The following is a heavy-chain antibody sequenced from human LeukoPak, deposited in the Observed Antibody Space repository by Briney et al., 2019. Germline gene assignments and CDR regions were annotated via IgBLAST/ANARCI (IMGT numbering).Heavy chain of an antibody. CDR2: IYYSGST. J-gene: IGHJ1*01. CDR1: GGSISSSSYY. V-gene: IGHV4-39*01. Sequence: PSETLSLTCTVSGGSISSSSYYWGWIRQPPGKGLEWIGSIYYSGSTYYNPSLKSRVTISVDTSKNQFSLKLSSVTAADTAVYHCARHPLTIFVVVMQIQHWGQGTLVTVSS. CDR3: ARHPLTIFVVVMQIQH. D-gene: IGHD3-3*01.